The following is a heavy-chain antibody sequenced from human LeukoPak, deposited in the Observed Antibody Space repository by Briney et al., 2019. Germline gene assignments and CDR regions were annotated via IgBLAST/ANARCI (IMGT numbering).Heavy chain of an antibody. CDR2: ISYDGSNK. CDR3: ASGTMVRGVMMAFDY. J-gene: IGHJ4*02. V-gene: IGHV3-30*04. CDR1: GFTFSSYA. D-gene: IGHD3-10*01. Sequence: GGSLRLSCAASGFTFSSYAMHWVRQAPGKGLEWVAVISYDGSNKYYADSVKGRFTISRDNSKNTLYLQMNSLRAEDTAVYYCASGTMVRGVMMAFDYWGQGTLVTVSS.